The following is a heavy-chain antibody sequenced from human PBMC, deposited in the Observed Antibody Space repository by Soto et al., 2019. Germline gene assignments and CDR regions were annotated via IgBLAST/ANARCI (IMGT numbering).Heavy chain of an antibody. V-gene: IGHV1-18*04. CDR3: ARGHYYDILTGPAGWFDP. CDR2: ISAYNGNT. J-gene: IGHJ5*02. D-gene: IGHD3-9*01. CDR1: GYTFTSYG. Sequence: EASVKVSCKASGYTFTSYGISWVRQAPGQGLEWMGWISAYNGNTNYAQKLQGRVTMTTDTSTSTAYMELRSLRSDDTAVYYCARGHYYDILTGPAGWFDPWGQGTLVTVSS.